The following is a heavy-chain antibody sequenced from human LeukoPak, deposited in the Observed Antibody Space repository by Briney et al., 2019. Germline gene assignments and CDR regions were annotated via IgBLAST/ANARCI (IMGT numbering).Heavy chain of an antibody. V-gene: IGHV1-18*01. CDR1: GYTFTSYG. CDR2: ISAYNGNT. J-gene: IGHJ6*02. CDR3: ARDRRPDSSGWYYYYVMDV. D-gene: IGHD6-19*01. Sequence: ASVKVSCKASGYTFTSYGISWVRQAPGQGLEWMGWISAYNGNTNYAQKLQGRVTMTTDTSTSTAYMELRSLRSDDTAVYYCARDRRPDSSGWYYYYVMDVWGQGTTVTVSS.